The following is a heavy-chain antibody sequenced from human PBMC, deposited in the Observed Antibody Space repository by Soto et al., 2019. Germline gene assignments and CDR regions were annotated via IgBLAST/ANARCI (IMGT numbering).Heavy chain of an antibody. CDR1: GFRFSEYA. J-gene: IGHJ1*01. CDR2: ISYDASKR. CDR3: VRGQWDLPT. Sequence: QVQLVESGGGVVHPGKSLRLSCKASGFRFSEYAMHWVRQAPGKGPEWLTIISYDASKRDYADSVKGRFTISRNNSKNTVSLHMSSLRPEDTVVYYCVRGQWDLPTWGQGTLVTV. D-gene: IGHD1-26*01. V-gene: IGHV3-30*15.